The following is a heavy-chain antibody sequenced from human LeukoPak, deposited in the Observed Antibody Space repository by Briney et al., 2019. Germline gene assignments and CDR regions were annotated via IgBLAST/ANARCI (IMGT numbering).Heavy chain of an antibody. V-gene: IGHV1-18*01. D-gene: IGHD4-17*01. CDR2: ISAYNGST. CDR1: GYTFNRYA. Sequence: ASVKVSCKASGYTFNRYAISWVRQAPGQGLEWMGWISAYNGSTNYAQKLQGRVTMTTDTSTTTAYMELRSLRSDDTAVYYCARHLYGDYFFDYWGQGTLVTVSS. J-gene: IGHJ4*02. CDR3: ARHLYGDYFFDY.